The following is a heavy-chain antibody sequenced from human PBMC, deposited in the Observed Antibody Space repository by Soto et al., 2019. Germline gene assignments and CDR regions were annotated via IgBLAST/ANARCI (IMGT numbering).Heavy chain of an antibody. CDR2: INAGNGNT. CDR1: GYTFTSYA. Sequence: GASVKVSCKASGYTFTSYAMHWVRQAPGQRLEWMGWINAGNGNTKYSQKFQGRVTITADKSTSTAYMELSSLRSEDTAVYYCARGLEMDPFAFDIWGQGTMVTVSS. V-gene: IGHV1-3*01. CDR3: ARGLEMDPFAFDI. D-gene: IGHD5-12*01. J-gene: IGHJ3*02.